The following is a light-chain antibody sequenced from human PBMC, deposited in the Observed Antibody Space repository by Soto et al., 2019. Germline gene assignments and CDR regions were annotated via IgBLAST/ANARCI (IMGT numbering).Light chain of an antibody. CDR3: QQDYNLPIT. CDR2: GAS. J-gene: IGKJ1*01. Sequence: EIVMTQSPATLSLSPGERATLSCRASQSVTSNYLSWYQQKPGQAPRLLIYGASTRATDIPARFSGSGSGTDFTLTISSLQPEDFAVYYCQQDYNLPITFGQGTKVDIK. V-gene: IGKV3D-7*01. CDR1: QSVTSNY.